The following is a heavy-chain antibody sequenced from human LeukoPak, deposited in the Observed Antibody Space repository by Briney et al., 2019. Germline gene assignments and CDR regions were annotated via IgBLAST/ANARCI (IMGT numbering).Heavy chain of an antibody. V-gene: IGHV4-39*01. CDR3: VRRTSGSYSDY. D-gene: IGHD1-26*01. CDR2: AYYRGST. CDR1: SGSVSSNNYF. Sequence: PSETLSLTCTVSSGSVSSNNYFCGWIRQPPGKGLEWIGSAYYRGSTYLNPSLKSRVTMFADTSKNQFSLRLNSVTAADTAVYYCVRRTSGSYSDYWGQGTLVTVS. J-gene: IGHJ4*02.